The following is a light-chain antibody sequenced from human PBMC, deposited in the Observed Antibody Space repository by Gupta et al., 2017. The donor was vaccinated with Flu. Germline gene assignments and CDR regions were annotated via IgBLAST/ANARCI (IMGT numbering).Light chain of an antibody. CDR2: DVN. Sequence: TISCTGTSSDVGAVDYVSWYHQYPGKAPNLMIYDVNNRPSGVAYRFSGSKSGNTASLTISGLQPEDEAEYHCSSYSNSNTSVHVFGTGTKVTVL. V-gene: IGLV2-14*03. J-gene: IGLJ1*01. CDR1: SSDVGAVDY. CDR3: SSYSNSNTSVHV.